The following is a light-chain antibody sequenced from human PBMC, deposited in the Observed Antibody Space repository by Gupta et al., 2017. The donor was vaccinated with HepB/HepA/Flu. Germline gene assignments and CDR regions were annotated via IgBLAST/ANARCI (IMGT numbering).Light chain of an antibody. V-gene: IGKV3-20*01. Sequence: EIVLTQSPGTLSLPPGERATLSCRASQSIRGGYVAWYQEKPGQAPRLLIYGASSRASGIPDRFSDSGSGTDFTLTISRLEPEDFALYYCQQYVNSVTFGGGTKVEIK. CDR2: GAS. CDR3: QQYVNSVT. J-gene: IGKJ4*01. CDR1: QSIRGGY.